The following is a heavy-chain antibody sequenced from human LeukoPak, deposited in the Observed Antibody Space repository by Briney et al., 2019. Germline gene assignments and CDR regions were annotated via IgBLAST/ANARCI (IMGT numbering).Heavy chain of an antibody. D-gene: IGHD2-15*01. V-gene: IGHV3-30*02. Sequence: GGSLRLSCAASRFTFSSYGMHWVRQAPGKGLEWVAFIRYDGSNKYYADSVKGRFTISRDNSKNTLYLQMNSLRAEDTAVYYCAKAPYCSGGSCYDDYWGQGTLVTVSS. CDR2: IRYDGSNK. CDR1: RFTFSSYG. CDR3: AKAPYCSGGSCYDDY. J-gene: IGHJ4*02.